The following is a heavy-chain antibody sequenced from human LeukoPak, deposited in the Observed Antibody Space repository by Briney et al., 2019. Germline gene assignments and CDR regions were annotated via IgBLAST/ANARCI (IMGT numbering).Heavy chain of an antibody. Sequence: ATVTVSCTASGYTFTSYGISWVRQAPGQGLEWMGWISDYNGNTNYAQKLKGRVTITTDTSKNNAYMELRGLSSDDTAVYYCARRFHARGSGPNYYYLYMDVWVKGTTVTISS. V-gene: IGHV1-18*01. D-gene: IGHD3-10*01. CDR3: ARRFHARGSGPNYYYLYMDV. CDR2: ISDYNGNT. CDR1: GYTFTSYG. J-gene: IGHJ6*03.